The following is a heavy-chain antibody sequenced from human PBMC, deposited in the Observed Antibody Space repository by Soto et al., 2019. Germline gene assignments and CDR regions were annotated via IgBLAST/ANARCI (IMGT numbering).Heavy chain of an antibody. CDR1: GGTFSSYA. Sequence: ASVKVSCKASGGTFSSYAISWVRQAPGQGLEWMGGIIPIFGTPNYPQKFQGRVTITAGDTTSTAYMELSSLRSADTAVYYCAGTYNYDSSGYYLHYWGQGTLVTVSS. CDR3: AGTYNYDSSGYYLHY. V-gene: IGHV1-69*13. CDR2: IIPIFGTP. D-gene: IGHD3-22*01. J-gene: IGHJ4*02.